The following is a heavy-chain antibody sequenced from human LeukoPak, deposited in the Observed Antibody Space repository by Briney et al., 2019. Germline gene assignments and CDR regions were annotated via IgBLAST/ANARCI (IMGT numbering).Heavy chain of an antibody. CDR3: ARAPLAIVPAAHFDY. V-gene: IGHV4-34*01. CDR2: INHSGST. Sequence: PSETLSLTCAVYGGSFSGYYWSWIRQPPGEGLEWIGEINHSGSTNYNPSLKSRVTISVDTSKNQFSLKLSSVTAADTAVYYCARAPLAIVPAAHFDYWGQGTLVTVSS. CDR1: GGSFSGYY. J-gene: IGHJ4*02. D-gene: IGHD2-2*01.